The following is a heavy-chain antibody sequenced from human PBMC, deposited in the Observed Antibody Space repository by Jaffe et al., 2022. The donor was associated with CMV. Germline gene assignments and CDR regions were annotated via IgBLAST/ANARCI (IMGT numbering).Heavy chain of an antibody. V-gene: IGHV4-34*01. Sequence: QVQLQQWGAGLLKPSETLSLTCAVYGGSFSGYYWSWIRQPPGKGLEWIGEINHSGSTNYNPSLKSRVTISVDTSKNQFSLKLSSVTAADTAVYYCARAGGATWTYDAFDIWGQGTMVTVSS. D-gene: IGHD3-16*01. CDR2: INHSGST. CDR1: GGSFSGYY. CDR3: ARAGGATWTYDAFDI. J-gene: IGHJ3*02.